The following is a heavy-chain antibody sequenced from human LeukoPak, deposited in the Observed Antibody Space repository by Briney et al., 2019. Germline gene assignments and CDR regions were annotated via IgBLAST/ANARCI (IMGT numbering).Heavy chain of an antibody. D-gene: IGHD6-19*01. J-gene: IGHJ1*01. Sequence: GGSLRLSCAASGFTFSSYAMSWVRQAPGKGLEWVSAISGSGGSTYYADSVKGRFTISRDNSKNTLYLQMNSLRAEDTAVYYCADSSGSPPFAEYFQHWGQGTLVTVSS. CDR2: ISGSGGST. CDR1: GFTFSSYA. CDR3: ADSSGSPPFAEYFQH. V-gene: IGHV3-23*01.